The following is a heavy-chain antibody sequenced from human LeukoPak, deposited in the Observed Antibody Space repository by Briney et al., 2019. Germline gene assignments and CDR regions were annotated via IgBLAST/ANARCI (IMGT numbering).Heavy chain of an antibody. CDR1: DDSIYDYY. CDR3: ARLVYDSRGYYFDY. V-gene: IGHV4-59*01. CDR2: IYYSGST. J-gene: IGHJ4*02. Sequence: PSETLSLTCTISDDSIYDYYWSWLRQPPGQGLEWIGYIYYSGSTNYNPSLESRVTISVDTSKNQFSLNLSAVTAADTAVYHCARLVYDSRGYYFDYWGQGTLVTVSS. D-gene: IGHD3-22*01.